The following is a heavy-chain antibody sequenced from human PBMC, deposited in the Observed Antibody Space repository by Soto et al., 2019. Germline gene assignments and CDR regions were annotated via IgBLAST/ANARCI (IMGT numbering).Heavy chain of an antibody. D-gene: IGHD6-19*01. CDR2: IYPGDSYT. J-gene: IGHJ4*02. V-gene: IGHV5-10-1*01. Sequence: GESLKISCQASGYSFTTYWISWVRQMPGKGLECMGRIYPGDSYTDYGPSFEGHVTISADKSISTAYLEWNSLKASDTAMYYCARHETTSGWFVFDDWGQGTLVTVSS. CDR1: GYSFTTYW. CDR3: ARHETTSGWFVFDD.